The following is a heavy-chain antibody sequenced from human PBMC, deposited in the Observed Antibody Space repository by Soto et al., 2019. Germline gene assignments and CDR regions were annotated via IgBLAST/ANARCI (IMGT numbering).Heavy chain of an antibody. V-gene: IGHV3-33*08. D-gene: IGHD2-15*01. J-gene: IGHJ6*02. CDR2: IWYDGSNK. CDR1: GFTFNTYG. CDR3: ARGDCTGAYCYSWPFNYGVDV. Sequence: GGSLRLSCTTSGFTFNTYGMYWVRQAPGKGLEWVAIIWYDGSNKYYGDSVKGRFTISRDNSKNTLYLQMNSLRAEDTALYYCARGDCTGAYCYSWPFNYGVDVWGQRTTVTVSS.